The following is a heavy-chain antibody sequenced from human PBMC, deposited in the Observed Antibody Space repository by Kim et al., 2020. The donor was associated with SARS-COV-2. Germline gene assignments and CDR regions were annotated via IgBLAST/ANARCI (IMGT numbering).Heavy chain of an antibody. J-gene: IGHJ6*02. CDR1: GFTFSSYS. V-gene: IGHV3-48*02. CDR2: ISSSSSTI. Sequence: GGSLRLSCAASGFTFSSYSMNWVRQAPGKGLEWVSYISSSSSTIYYADSVKGRFTISRDNAKNSLYLQMNSLRDEDTAVYYCAREDYGSGSYYNPLNYYYYYGMYVWGQGTTVTVSS. CDR3: AREDYGSGSYYNPLNYYYYYGMYV. D-gene: IGHD3-10*01.